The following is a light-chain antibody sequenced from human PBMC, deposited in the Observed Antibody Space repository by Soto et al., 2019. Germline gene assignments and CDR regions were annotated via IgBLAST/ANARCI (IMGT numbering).Light chain of an antibody. CDR2: EVS. V-gene: IGLV2-14*01. CDR1: SSDIGTYKY. CDR3: TSCAGSNNLV. J-gene: IGLJ3*02. Sequence: QSVLTQPASVSGSPGQSITISCTGTSSDIGTYKYVSWYQQHPGKAPKLVIYEVSNRPSGVSNRFSGSKSGNMASLTVSGLQAEDEADYYCTSCAGSNNLVFAGGTKLTVL.